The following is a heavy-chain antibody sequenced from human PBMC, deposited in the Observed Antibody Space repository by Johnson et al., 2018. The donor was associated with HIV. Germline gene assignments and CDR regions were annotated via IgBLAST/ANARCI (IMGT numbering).Heavy chain of an antibody. D-gene: IGHD1-26*01. CDR3: ASGGSRYSGSYLSDAFDI. Sequence: VQLVESGGGLVQPGGSLRLSCAASGFTFSSYWMHWVRQAPGKGLVWVSRINSDGSSTSYADSVQGRFTISRDNAKNTLYLQMNSLRAEDTAVYYCASGGSRYSGSYLSDAFDIWGQGTMVTVSS. CDR1: GFTFSSYW. CDR2: INSDGSST. V-gene: IGHV3-74*01. J-gene: IGHJ3*02.